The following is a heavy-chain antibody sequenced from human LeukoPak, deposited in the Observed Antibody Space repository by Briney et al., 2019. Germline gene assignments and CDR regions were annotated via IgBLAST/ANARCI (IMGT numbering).Heavy chain of an antibody. CDR3: AKDYRIAVADAIDY. V-gene: IGHV3-30*02. CDR1: GFTFSSYG. Sequence: GGSLRLSCAASGFTFSSYGMHWVRQAPGKGLEWVAFIRYDGSNKYYAGSVKGRFTISRDNSKNTLYLQMNSLRAEDTAVYYCAKDYRIAVADAIDYWGQGTLVTVSS. D-gene: IGHD6-19*01. J-gene: IGHJ4*02. CDR2: IRYDGSNK.